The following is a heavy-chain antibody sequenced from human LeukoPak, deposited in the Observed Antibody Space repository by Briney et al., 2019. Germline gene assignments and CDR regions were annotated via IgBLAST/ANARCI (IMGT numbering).Heavy chain of an antibody. Sequence: GGSLRLSCAASGFTFSSYSMSWVRQAPGKGLEWVSAISGSGGSTYYADSVKGRFTISRDNSKNTLYLQMNSLRAEDTAVYYCAKSSIAAPGAFDIWGQGTMVTVSS. CDR1: GFTFSSYS. J-gene: IGHJ3*02. D-gene: IGHD6-6*01. CDR2: ISGSGGST. CDR3: AKSSIAAPGAFDI. V-gene: IGHV3-23*01.